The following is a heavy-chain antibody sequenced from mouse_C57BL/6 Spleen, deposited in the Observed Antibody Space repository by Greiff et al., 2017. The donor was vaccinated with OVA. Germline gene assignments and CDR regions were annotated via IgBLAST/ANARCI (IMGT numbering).Heavy chain of an antibody. CDR2: IHPNSGST. V-gene: IGHV1-64*01. Sequence: QVQLQQPGAELVKPGASVKLSCKASGYTFTSYWMHWVKQRPGQGLEWIGMIHPNSGSTNYNEKFKSKATLTVDKSSSTAYMQLSSLTSEDSAVYYCAREVVYYYGSSLAWFAYWGKGTLVTVSA. D-gene: IGHD1-1*01. CDR3: AREVVYYYGSSLAWFAY. J-gene: IGHJ3*01. CDR1: GYTFTSYW.